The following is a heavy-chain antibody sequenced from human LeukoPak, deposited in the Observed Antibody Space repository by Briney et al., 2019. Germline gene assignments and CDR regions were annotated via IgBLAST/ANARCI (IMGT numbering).Heavy chain of an antibody. J-gene: IGHJ6*02. Sequence: GGSLRLSCAVSGFTFSSYGMHWVRQAPGKGLEWVAVISYDGSNKYYADSVKGRFTISRDNSKNTLYLQMNSLRAEDTAVYYCAKGDIVVVPAVPYGMDVWGQGATVTVSS. V-gene: IGHV3-30*18. CDR3: AKGDIVVVPAVPYGMDV. CDR2: ISYDGSNK. D-gene: IGHD2-2*01. CDR1: GFTFSSYG.